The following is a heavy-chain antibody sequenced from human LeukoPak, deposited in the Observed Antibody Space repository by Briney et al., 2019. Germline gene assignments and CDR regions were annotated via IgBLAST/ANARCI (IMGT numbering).Heavy chain of an antibody. CDR2: IYYSGST. Sequence: PSETLSLTRTVSGGSISSYYWSWIRQPPGKGLEWIGYIYYSGSTNYNPSLKSRVTISVDTSKNQFSLKLSSVTAADTAVYYCARISSSWYGLDYWGQGTLVTVSS. D-gene: IGHD6-13*01. CDR3: ARISSSWYGLDY. J-gene: IGHJ4*02. CDR1: GGSISSYY. V-gene: IGHV4-59*08.